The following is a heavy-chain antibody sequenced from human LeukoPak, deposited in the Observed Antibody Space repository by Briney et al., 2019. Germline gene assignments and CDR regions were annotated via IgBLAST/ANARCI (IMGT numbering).Heavy chain of an antibody. J-gene: IGHJ4*02. CDR2: INSDGSST. D-gene: IGHD3-3*01. V-gene: IGHV3-74*01. Sequence: GGSLRLSCAASGFTFSSYWMHWVRQAPGKGLVWVSRINSDGSSTSYADSVKGRFTISRDSAKNTLYLQMNSLRAEDTAVYYCARDLRFLEWSNLDDYWGQGTLVTVSS. CDR1: GFTFSSYW. CDR3: ARDLRFLEWSNLDDY.